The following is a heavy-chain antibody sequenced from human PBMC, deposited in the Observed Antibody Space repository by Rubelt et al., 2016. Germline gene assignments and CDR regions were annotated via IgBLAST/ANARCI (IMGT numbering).Heavy chain of an antibody. CDR3: ARVISGVEYSSSWHFDY. Sequence: QVQLVQSGAEVKKPGASVKVSCKASGYTFTSYGISWVRQAPGQGLEWMGWISAYNDNTNYAQKLQGRVTMTTDTSTRTVYMELRSLRSDDTAVYYCARVISGVEYSSSWHFDYWGQGTLVTVSS. CDR2: ISAYNDNT. J-gene: IGHJ4*02. CDR1: GYTFTSYG. V-gene: IGHV1-18*01. D-gene: IGHD6-13*01.